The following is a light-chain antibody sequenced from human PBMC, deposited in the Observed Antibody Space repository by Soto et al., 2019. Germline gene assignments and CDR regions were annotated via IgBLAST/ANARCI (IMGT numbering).Light chain of an antibody. V-gene: IGKV3-20*01. J-gene: IGKJ1*01. CDR3: QQYGSSGT. Sequence: EIAWTQSPGTLSLSPRERAPLSCRASQSVSNNYLAWYQQKPGQAPRLLIYGASNRATGIPDRFSGSGSGTDFTLTISRLEPEDFAVYYCQQYGSSGTVGQGTKVDI. CDR1: QSVSNNY. CDR2: GAS.